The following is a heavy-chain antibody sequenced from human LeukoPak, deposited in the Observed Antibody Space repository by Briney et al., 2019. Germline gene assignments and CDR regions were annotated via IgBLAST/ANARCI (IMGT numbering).Heavy chain of an antibody. D-gene: IGHD3-10*01. CDR3: ARHLPITMVRTPTGMDV. V-gene: IGHV4-39*01. CDR1: GGSISSSSYY. Sequence: KPSETLSLTCTVSGGSISSSSYYWGWIRQPPGQGLEWIGSIYYSGSTYYNPSLKSRVTISVDTSKNQFSLKLSSVTAADTAVYYCARHLPITMVRTPTGMDVWGQGTTVTVSS. CDR2: IYYSGST. J-gene: IGHJ6*02.